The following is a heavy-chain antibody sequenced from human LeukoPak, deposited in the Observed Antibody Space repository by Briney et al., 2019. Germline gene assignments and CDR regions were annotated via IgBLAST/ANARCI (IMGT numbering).Heavy chain of an antibody. J-gene: IGHJ6*02. CDR2: IYYGGST. Sequence: ASETLSLTCTVSGGSISSYYWSWIRQPPGKGLEWIGYIYYGGSTNYNSSLKSRVTISVDTSKNQFSLKLSSVTAADTAVYYCARRVPAAMRGHYYYYGMDVWGQGTTVTVSS. D-gene: IGHD2-2*01. V-gene: IGHV4-59*08. CDR3: ARRVPAAMRGHYYYYGMDV. CDR1: GGSISSYY.